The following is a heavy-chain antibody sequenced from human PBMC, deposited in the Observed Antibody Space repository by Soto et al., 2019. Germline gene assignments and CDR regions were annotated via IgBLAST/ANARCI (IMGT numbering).Heavy chain of an antibody. J-gene: IGHJ4*02. CDR1: GFTFSSYA. CDR3: AKTRDTAMELVDYFDY. V-gene: IGHV3-23*01. D-gene: IGHD5-18*01. Sequence: GGSLRLSCAASGFTFSSYAMSWVRQAPGKGLEWVSAISGSGGSTYYADSVKGRFTISRDNSKNTLYLQMNSLRAEDTAVYYCAKTRDTAMELVDYFDYWGQGTLVTVSS. CDR2: ISGSGGST.